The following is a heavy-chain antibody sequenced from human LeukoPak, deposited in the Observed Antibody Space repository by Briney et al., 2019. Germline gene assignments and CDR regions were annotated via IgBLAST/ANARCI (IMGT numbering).Heavy chain of an antibody. CDR1: GYTFTSYG. D-gene: IGHD6-6*01. J-gene: IGHJ5*02. CDR3: ARDYEYSSSSNWFDP. Sequence: GASVKVSCKASGYTFTSYGISWVRQAPGQGLEWMGWISAYNGNTNYAQKLQGRVTMTTDTSTSTAYMELRSLRSDDTAVYYCARDYEYSSSSNWFDPWGQGTLVTVSS. V-gene: IGHV1-18*01. CDR2: ISAYNGNT.